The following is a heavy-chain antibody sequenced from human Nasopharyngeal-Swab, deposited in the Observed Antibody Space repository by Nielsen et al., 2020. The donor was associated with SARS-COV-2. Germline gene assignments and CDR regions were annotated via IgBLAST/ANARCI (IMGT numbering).Heavy chain of an antibody. CDR2: ISSSSSYI. CDR1: GFTFSRYS. Sequence: GGSVRLYCAGFGFTFSRYSMNWVRQAPGKGLEWVSSISSSSSYIYYADSVKGRFTISRDNAKNSLYLQMNSLRAEDTAVYYCARGYFDLWGHGTLVTVSS. CDR3: ARGYFDL. J-gene: IGHJ2*01. V-gene: IGHV3-21*01.